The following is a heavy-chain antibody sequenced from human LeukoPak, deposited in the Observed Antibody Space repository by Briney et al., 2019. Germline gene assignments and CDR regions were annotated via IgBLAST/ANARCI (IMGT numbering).Heavy chain of an antibody. CDR1: GYTFTSYD. CDR3: ARGGYCSSTSCIDY. J-gene: IGHJ4*02. V-gene: IGHV1-8*01. D-gene: IGHD2-2*01. CDR2: MNPNSGNT. Sequence: GASVKVSCKASGYTFTSYDINWVRQATGQGLEWMGWMNPNSGNTGYAQKFQGRVTITRNTSKSTAYMELSSLRSEDTAVYYCARGGYCSSTSCIDYWGQGTLVTVSA.